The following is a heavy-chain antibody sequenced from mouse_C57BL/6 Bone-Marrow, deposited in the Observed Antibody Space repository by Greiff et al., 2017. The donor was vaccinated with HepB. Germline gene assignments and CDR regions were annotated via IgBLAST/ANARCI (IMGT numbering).Heavy chain of an antibody. CDR2: IYPSDSET. V-gene: IGHV1-61*01. CDR1: GYTFTSYW. CDR3: ARGPHFDY. Sequence: VQLQQPGAELVRPGSSVKLSCKASGYTFTSYWMDWVKQRPGQGLEWIGNIYPSDSETHYNQKFKDKATLTVDKSSSTAYMQLSSLTSEDSAVYYCARGPHFDYWGQGTTLTVSS. J-gene: IGHJ2*01.